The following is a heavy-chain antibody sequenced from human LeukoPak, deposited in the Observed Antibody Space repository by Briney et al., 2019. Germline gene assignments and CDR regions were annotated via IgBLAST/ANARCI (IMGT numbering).Heavy chain of an antibody. CDR2: ISSSSSYI. Sequence: GGSLRLSFAASGFTFSSYSMNWVRQAPGKGLEWVSSISSSSSYIYYADSVKGRFTISRDNAKNSLYLQMNSLRAEDTAVYYCARAGSIQMYYFDYWGQGTLVTVSS. V-gene: IGHV3-21*01. CDR3: ARAGSIQMYYFDY. D-gene: IGHD5-18*01. J-gene: IGHJ4*02. CDR1: GFTFSSYS.